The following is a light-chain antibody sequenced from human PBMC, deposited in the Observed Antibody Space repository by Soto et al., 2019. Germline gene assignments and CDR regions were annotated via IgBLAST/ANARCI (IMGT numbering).Light chain of an antibody. V-gene: IGKV1-5*01. J-gene: IGKJ1*01. CDR3: QQYNTDPWT. CDR1: QSISTS. CDR2: DAS. Sequence: DIQMTQSPSTLSASVGDRVTITCRASQSISTSLAWVRQKPGKAPKLLIYDASNLESGVPSRFSGSVSGTEFTLTISSLQPDDFATYFCQQYNTDPWTFGQGTEVDTK.